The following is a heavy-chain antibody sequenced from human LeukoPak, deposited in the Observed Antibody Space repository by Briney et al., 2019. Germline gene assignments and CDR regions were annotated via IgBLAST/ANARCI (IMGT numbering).Heavy chain of an antibody. J-gene: IGHJ6*02. D-gene: IGHD5-12*01. CDR3: AKGPSDIVVSYYGMDV. Sequence: GGSLRLSCAASGFTFSSYAMSWVRQAPGKGLEWVSVISGGGYSTYYAASVKGRFTISRDNSKNTLNLQMNSLRAEDTAVYYCAKGPSDIVVSYYGMDVWGQGTTVTVSS. CDR1: GFTFSSYA. V-gene: IGHV3-23*01. CDR2: ISGGGYST.